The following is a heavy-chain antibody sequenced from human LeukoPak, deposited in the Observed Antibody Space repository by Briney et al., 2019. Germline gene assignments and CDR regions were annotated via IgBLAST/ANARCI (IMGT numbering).Heavy chain of an antibody. CDR1: GYTFTSYY. J-gene: IGHJ1*01. CDR3: GKIASAGAGFYAEYFQQ. CDR2: INPSGGST. V-gene: IGHV1-46*01. D-gene: IGHD6-19*01. Sequence: GASVKVSCKASGYTFTSYYMHWVRQAPGQGLEWMGIINPSGGSTSYAQKFQGRVTMTRDTSTSTVYMELSSLRSEDTAVYYCGKIASAGAGFYAEYFQQLGQGTLV.